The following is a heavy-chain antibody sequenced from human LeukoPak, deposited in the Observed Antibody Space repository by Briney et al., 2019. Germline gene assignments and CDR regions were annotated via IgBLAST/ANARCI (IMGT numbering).Heavy chain of an antibody. CDR2: IYYSGST. Sequence: SETLSLTCTVSGGSISSSSYYWGWIRQPPGKGLEWIGYIYYSGSTNYNPSLKSRVTISVDTSKNQFSLKLSSVTAADTAVYYCAGSKVGATCLGYWGQGTLVTVSS. V-gene: IGHV4-61*05. J-gene: IGHJ4*02. CDR1: GGSISSSSYY. CDR3: AGSKVGATCLGY. D-gene: IGHD1-26*01.